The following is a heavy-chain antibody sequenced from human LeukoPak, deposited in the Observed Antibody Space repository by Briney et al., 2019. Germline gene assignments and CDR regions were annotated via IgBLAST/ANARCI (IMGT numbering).Heavy chain of an antibody. CDR2: IYYSGST. Sequence: PSETLSLTCTVSGGSISSSSYYWGWIRQPPGEGLEWIGSIYYSGSTYYNPSLKSRVTISVDTSKNQFSLKLSSVTAADTAVYYCAALDSSGYYSDYWGQGTLVTVPS. D-gene: IGHD3-22*01. CDR3: AALDSSGYYSDY. V-gene: IGHV4-39*01. J-gene: IGHJ4*02. CDR1: GGSISSSSYY.